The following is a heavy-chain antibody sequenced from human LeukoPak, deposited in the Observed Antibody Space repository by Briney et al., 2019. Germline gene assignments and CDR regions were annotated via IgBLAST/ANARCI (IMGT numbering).Heavy chain of an antibody. D-gene: IGHD6-13*01. J-gene: IGHJ3*02. CDR2: ISSSSSTI. CDR1: GFTFSSYS. Sequence: PGGSLRLSCAASGFTFSSYSMNWVRQAPGKGLEWVSYISSSSSTIYYADSVKGRFTISRDNAKNSLYLQMNSLRAEDTAVYYCARGMYSSSGDAFDIWGQGTMVTVSS. CDR3: ARGMYSSSGDAFDI. V-gene: IGHV3-48*04.